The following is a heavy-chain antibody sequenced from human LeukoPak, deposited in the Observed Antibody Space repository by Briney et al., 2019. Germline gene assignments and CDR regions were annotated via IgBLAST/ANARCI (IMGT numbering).Heavy chain of an antibody. CDR3: ALFWFGELFNDY. D-gene: IGHD3-10*01. CDR2: IRYDVGNK. Sequence: PGGSLRLSCAASGVTSSSDEMNWVRQAPGKGLEWVAFIRYDVGNKYYADSVKGRFTISRDNSKDTLYLQMNRLRAEDPAVYYCALFWFGELFNDYWGQGTLVTVSS. CDR1: GVTSSSDE. J-gene: IGHJ4*02. V-gene: IGHV3-30*02.